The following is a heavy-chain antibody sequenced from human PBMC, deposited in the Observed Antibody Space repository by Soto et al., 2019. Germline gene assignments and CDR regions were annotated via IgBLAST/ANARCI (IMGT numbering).Heavy chain of an antibody. Sequence: PGGSLRLSCAASGFTFSTYWMTWVRQAPGKGLEWVANIKPDGSEKYYVDSVKGRFTISRDNAKNSLFLQMNSLRAEDAAVYYCTTMRGYPNSDYYYIDVWGKGTTVTVSS. CDR3: TTMRGYPNSDYYYIDV. CDR1: GFTFSTYW. D-gene: IGHD3-3*01. V-gene: IGHV3-7*01. CDR2: IKPDGSEK. J-gene: IGHJ6*03.